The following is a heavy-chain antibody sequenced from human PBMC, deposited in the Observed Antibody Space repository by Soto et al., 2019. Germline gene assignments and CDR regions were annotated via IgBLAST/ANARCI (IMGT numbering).Heavy chain of an antibody. CDR1: GFTFSSYA. V-gene: IGHV3-30-3*01. Sequence: QVQLVESGGGVVQPGRSLRLSCAASGFTFSSYAMHWVRQVPGKGLEWVAVISYDGSNKYYADSVKGRFTISRDNSKNTLYLQMNSLRAEDTAVYYCARDPHVLRYFDWLFPVYGMDVWGQGTTVTVSS. D-gene: IGHD3-9*01. J-gene: IGHJ6*02. CDR2: ISYDGSNK. CDR3: ARDPHVLRYFDWLFPVYGMDV.